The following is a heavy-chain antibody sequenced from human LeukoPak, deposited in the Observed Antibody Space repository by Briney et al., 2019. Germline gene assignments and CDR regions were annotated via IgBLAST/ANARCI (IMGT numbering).Heavy chain of an antibody. CDR3: ARLVVAANYGMDV. Sequence: PGGSLRLSCAASGFTFSCYEMNWVRQAPGKGLEWVSYISSSGSTIYYADSVKGRFTISRDNAKNSLYLQMNSLGAEDTAVYYCARLVVAANYGMDVWGKGTTVTVSS. V-gene: IGHV3-48*03. D-gene: IGHD2-15*01. CDR2: ISSSGSTI. J-gene: IGHJ6*04. CDR1: GFTFSCYE.